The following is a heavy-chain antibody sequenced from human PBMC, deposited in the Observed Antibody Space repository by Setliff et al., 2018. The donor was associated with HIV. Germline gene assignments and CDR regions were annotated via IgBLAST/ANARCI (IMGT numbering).Heavy chain of an antibody. Sequence: SETLSLTCAVSGYSISSGYYWGWIRQPPGKGLEWIGGIYHSGSTYYNPSLKSRVTISVDTSKNQFSLKLSSVTAADTAVYYCARRPYYFDSWGQGTLVTVSS. CDR3: ARRPYYFDS. CDR1: GYSISSGYY. D-gene: IGHD6-6*01. CDR2: IYHSGST. V-gene: IGHV4-38-2*01. J-gene: IGHJ4*02.